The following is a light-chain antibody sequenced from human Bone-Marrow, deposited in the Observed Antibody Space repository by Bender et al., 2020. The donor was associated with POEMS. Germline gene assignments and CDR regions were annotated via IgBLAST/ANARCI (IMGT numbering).Light chain of an antibody. CDR1: NIGNER. V-gene: IGLV3-21*02. CDR2: DDS. Sequence: YVLTQPPSVSVAPGQTASIACGANNIGNERVHWYQQKPGQAPVVVVRDDSDRPLGVRERFSGSKSGDTATLIITSVEAGDEADYYCQVWDSSSDHWVFGGGTKLTVL. CDR3: QVWDSSSDHWV. J-gene: IGLJ3*02.